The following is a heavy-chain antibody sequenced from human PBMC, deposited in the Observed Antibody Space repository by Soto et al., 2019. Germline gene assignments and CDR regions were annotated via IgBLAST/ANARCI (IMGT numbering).Heavy chain of an antibody. CDR2: ISPSGGA. CDR3: GRDGSSDWLAGLDP. D-gene: IGHD3-9*01. Sequence: QVQLVQSGAEVKKPGASVKVSCKASGYTFTNYYMHWVRQAPGQGLEWMGIISPSGGATNAQEFQDSVCQSSVTSTLTALTLLRHLTARDEGVYFCGRDGSSDWLAGLDPWGQGTRVTVSS. J-gene: IGHJ5*02. V-gene: IGHV1-46*01. CDR1: GYTFTNYY.